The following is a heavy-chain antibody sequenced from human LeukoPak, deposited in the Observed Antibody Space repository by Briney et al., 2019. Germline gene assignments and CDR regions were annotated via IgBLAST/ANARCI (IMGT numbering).Heavy chain of an antibody. CDR2: INPNSGGT. CDR3: ARGGLETAVKYFFDY. Sequence: ASVKVSCKASGYTFTGYYMHWVRQAPGQGLEWMGWINPNSGGTNYAQKFQGRVTMTRDTSISTAYMELSRLRSDDTAVYYCARGGLETAVKYFFDYWGQGTLITVSS. CDR1: GYTFTGYY. V-gene: IGHV1-2*02. J-gene: IGHJ4*02. D-gene: IGHD1-1*01.